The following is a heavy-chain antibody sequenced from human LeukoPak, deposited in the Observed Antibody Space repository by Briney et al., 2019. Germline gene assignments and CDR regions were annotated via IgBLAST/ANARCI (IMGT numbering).Heavy chain of an antibody. CDR1: GFTFSSYE. CDR3: ARDLRCTNGVCYRGGFDY. Sequence: GGSLRLSCAASGFTFSSYEMNWVRQAPGKGLEWVSSISSSSSYIYYADSVKGRFTISRDNAKNSLYLQMNSLRAEDTAVYYCARDLRCTNGVCYRGGFDYWGQGTLVTVSS. J-gene: IGHJ4*02. D-gene: IGHD2-8*01. V-gene: IGHV3-21*01. CDR2: ISSSSSYI.